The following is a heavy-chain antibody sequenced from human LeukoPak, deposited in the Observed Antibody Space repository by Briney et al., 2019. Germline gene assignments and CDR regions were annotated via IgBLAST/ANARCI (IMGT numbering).Heavy chain of an antibody. CDR1: GFTFSKYG. CDR3: AKALSRNYFPDN. J-gene: IGHJ4*02. Sequence: PGGSLRLSCVASGFTFSKYGMNWVRQAPGKGLEWVSYISSSSSTICYADSVKGRFTISRDNGKHSLYLQMSSLRDEDTAVYYCAKALSRNYFPDNWGQGTLVTVSS. V-gene: IGHV3-48*02. D-gene: IGHD1-7*01. CDR2: ISSSSSTI.